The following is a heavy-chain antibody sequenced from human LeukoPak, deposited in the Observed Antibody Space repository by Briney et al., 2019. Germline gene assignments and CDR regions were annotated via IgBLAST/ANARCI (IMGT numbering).Heavy chain of an antibody. CDR2: INSDGSST. Sequence: GGSLRLSCAASGFTFSSHWMHWVRQAPGKGLVWVSRINSDGSSTSYADSVKCRFTISRDNAKNTLYLQMNSLRVEDTAVYYCARGRYSYGSPDDAFDIWGQGTMVTVSS. V-gene: IGHV3-74*01. J-gene: IGHJ3*02. CDR3: ARGRYSYGSPDDAFDI. D-gene: IGHD5-18*01. CDR1: GFTFSSHW.